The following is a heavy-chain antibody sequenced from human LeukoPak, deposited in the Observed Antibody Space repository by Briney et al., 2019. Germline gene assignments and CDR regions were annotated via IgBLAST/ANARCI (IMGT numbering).Heavy chain of an antibody. V-gene: IGHV3-23*01. Sequence: GGSLRLSCAASGFSLSAYVMSSVRQAPGKGLEWVSSLTGEGDTYYADSVKGRFTISRDNSKNTLYLQMNSLRPEDTAVYYCAKRMGLAVANVPDYWGQGTLVTVSS. J-gene: IGHJ4*02. CDR1: GFSLSAYV. CDR3: AKRMGLAVANVPDY. D-gene: IGHD2-15*01. CDR2: LTGEGDT.